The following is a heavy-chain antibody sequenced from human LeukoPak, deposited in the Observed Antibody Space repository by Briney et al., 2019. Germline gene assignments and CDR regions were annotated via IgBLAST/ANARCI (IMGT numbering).Heavy chain of an antibody. D-gene: IGHD5-24*01. CDR3: AKDIQLST. Sequence: PGGSLRLPCAASGFTFSVAAMTWVRQAPGKGLEWVSLIGASGESTYYADSVKGRFTISRDNSKNTLSLQMNGLRVEDTAMYFCAKDIQLSTWGLGTMVTVSS. J-gene: IGHJ3*01. CDR2: IGASGEST. CDR1: GFTFSVAA. V-gene: IGHV3-23*01.